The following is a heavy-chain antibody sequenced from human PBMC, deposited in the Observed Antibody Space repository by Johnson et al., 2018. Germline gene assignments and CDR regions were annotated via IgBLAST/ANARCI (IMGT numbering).Heavy chain of an antibody. J-gene: IGHJ5*02. CDR3: ARADSDFWSGPPHWFDP. CDR1: GFTFSSYS. CDR2: ISSSSSTI. D-gene: IGHD3-3*01. Sequence: SPRLSCAASGFTFSSYSMNWVRQAPGKGLEWVSYISSSSSTIYYADSVTGRFTISRYNAKSSPSLQMNSMRAEHTAVYSCARADSDFWSGPPHWFDPWGQGTLVTVSS. V-gene: IGHV3-48*01.